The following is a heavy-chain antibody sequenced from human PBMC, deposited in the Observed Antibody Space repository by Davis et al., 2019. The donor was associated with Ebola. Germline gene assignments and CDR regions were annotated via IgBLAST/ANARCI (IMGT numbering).Heavy chain of an antibody. CDR1: GFSLNTGGMC. V-gene: IGHV2-70*01. D-gene: IGHD5-24*01. J-gene: IGHJ6*04. CDR3: ARTRDAYTYYYYYGMDV. CDR2: IDWNDDK. Sequence: SGPTLVKPTQTLTLTCTFSGFSLNTGGMCVSWIRQPPGKALEWLALIDWNDDKYYSTSLKPRLTVSKDTSKNQVVLTMTNMDPMDTATYYCARTRDAYTYYYYYGMDVWGKGTTVTVSS.